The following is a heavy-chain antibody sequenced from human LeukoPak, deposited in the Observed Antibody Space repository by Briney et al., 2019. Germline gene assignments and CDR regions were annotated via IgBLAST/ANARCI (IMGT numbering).Heavy chain of an antibody. CDR2: IYTSGST. CDR1: GGSISSYY. D-gene: IGHD2-2*01. Sequence: SETLSLTCNASGGSISSYYWSWIRQPAGKGLEWIGRIYTSGSTNYNPSLKSRVTMSVDTSKNQFSLKLSSVTAADTAVYYCARDVVPAAPDYYYYGMDVWGQGTTVTVSS. J-gene: IGHJ6*02. CDR3: ARDVVPAAPDYYYYGMDV. V-gene: IGHV4-4*07.